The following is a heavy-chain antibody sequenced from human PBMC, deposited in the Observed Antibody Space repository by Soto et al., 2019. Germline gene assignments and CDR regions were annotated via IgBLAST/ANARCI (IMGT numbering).Heavy chain of an antibody. CDR3: AREDSIIIPAVADF. CDR2: VSKSDYT. D-gene: IGHD6-19*01. J-gene: IGHJ4*02. CDR1: GFTFTNYG. V-gene: IGHV3-21*01. Sequence: PGGSLRLSCAVSGFTFTNYGINWVRQAPGKGLEWVSSVSKSDYTYYSDSVKGRFTISRDNAKNSVSLQMNNLTAEDTAVYYCAREDSIIIPAVADFWGQGTLVTGSS.